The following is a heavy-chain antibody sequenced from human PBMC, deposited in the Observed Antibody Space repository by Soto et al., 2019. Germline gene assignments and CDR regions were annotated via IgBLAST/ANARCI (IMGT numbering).Heavy chain of an antibody. Sequence: GGSLRLSCAASGFTFISYGMHWVRQAPGKGLEWVAVISYDGSNKYYADSVKGRFTISRDNSKNTLYLQMNSLRAEDTAVYYCAKDRSGYSPFDYWGQGTLVTVSS. D-gene: IGHD5-12*01. CDR2: ISYDGSNK. CDR1: GFTFISYG. V-gene: IGHV3-30*18. J-gene: IGHJ4*02. CDR3: AKDRSGYSPFDY.